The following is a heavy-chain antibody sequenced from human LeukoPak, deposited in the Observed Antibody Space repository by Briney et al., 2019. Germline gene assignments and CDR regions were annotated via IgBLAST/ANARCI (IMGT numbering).Heavy chain of an antibody. CDR2: IKSKADGGTT. CDR1: GFTFSNAG. D-gene: IGHD3-10*01. Sequence: PGGSLRLSCAASGFTFSNAGLNWVRQAPGKGLEWVGHIKSKADGGTTDYAAPVKGRLPISRNDSKTTLFLQITSLKTEDTAVYSCTFPWGSGSYYDYWGQGTLVTVSS. J-gene: IGHJ4*02. V-gene: IGHV3-15*01. CDR3: TFPWGSGSYYDY.